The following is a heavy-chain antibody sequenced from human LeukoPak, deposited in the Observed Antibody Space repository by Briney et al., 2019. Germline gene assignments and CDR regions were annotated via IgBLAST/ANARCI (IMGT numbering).Heavy chain of an antibody. CDR1: GGSISSSNW. CDR2: IYHSGST. CDR3: ARENPYSSGPPDY. V-gene: IGHV4-4*02. D-gene: IGHD6-19*01. Sequence: SETLSLTCAVSGGSISSSNWWSWVRQPPGKGLEWIGEIYHSGSTNYNPSLKSRITISVDKSKNQFSLKLSSVTAADTAVYYCARENPYSSGPPDYWGQGTLVTVSS. J-gene: IGHJ4*02.